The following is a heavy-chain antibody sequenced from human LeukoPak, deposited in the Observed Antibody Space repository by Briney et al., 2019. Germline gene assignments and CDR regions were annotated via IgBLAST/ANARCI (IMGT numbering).Heavy chain of an antibody. D-gene: IGHD3-3*01. CDR1: GFTFSSYS. CDR2: ISSSSSYI. V-gene: IGHV3-21*01. Sequence: PGGSLRLSCAASGFTFSSYSMNWVRQAPGKGLEWVSSISSSSSYIYYADSVKGRFTISRDNAKNSLYLQMNSLRAEDTAVYYCARDSAGPRSSEWSYYYYYMDVWGKGTTVTISS. CDR3: ARDSAGPRSSEWSYYYYYMDV. J-gene: IGHJ6*03.